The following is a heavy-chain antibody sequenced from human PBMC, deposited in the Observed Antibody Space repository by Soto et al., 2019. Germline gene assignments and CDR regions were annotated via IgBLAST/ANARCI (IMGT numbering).Heavy chain of an antibody. CDR2: ISYDGSNK. J-gene: IGHJ4*02. Sequence: GGSLRLSCAASGFTFSSYAMHWVRQAPGKGLEWVAVISYDGSNKYYADSVKGRFTISRDNSKNTLYLQMNSLRAEDTAVYYCAKDLPYYDILTGYHPLDYWGQGTLVTVSS. V-gene: IGHV3-30*04. D-gene: IGHD3-9*01. CDR1: GFTFSSYA. CDR3: AKDLPYYDILTGYHPLDY.